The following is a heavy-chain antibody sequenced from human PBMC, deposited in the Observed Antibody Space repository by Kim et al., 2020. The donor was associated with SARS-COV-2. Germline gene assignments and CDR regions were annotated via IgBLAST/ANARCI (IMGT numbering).Heavy chain of an antibody. V-gene: IGHV4-59*13. J-gene: IGHJ5*02. D-gene: IGHD3-16*01. CDR1: GGSISGNF. Sequence: SETLSLTCTVSGGSISGNFWSWIRQPPGKGLEWIGYIYNSESINYNPSLKSRVTISVDTSKNQFSLKLSSVTAADTAVYFCARANLGRRHGNWFDPWGQG. CDR2: IYNSESI. CDR3: ARANLGRRHGNWFDP.